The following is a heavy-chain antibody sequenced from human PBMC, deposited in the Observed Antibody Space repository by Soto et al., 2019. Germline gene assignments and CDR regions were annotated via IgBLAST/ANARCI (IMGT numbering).Heavy chain of an antibody. V-gene: IGHV4-59*12. J-gene: IGHJ6*02. CDR3: TRAWDRSGFLWSSYGMDV. Sequence: SETLSLTCSVSGASISSYYYTWIRQTPGKGLEWIGYIYLGGSINYNPSFKSRVIISVDTSKNTLYLQMNSLRAEDTAVYYCTRAWDRSGFLWSSYGMDVWGQGTTVTVSS. CDR2: IYLGGSI. D-gene: IGHD6-19*01. CDR1: GASISSYY.